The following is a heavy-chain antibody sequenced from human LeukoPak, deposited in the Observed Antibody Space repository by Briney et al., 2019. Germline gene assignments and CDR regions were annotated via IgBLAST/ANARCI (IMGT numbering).Heavy chain of an antibody. V-gene: IGHV3-30-3*01. Sequence: GGSLRLSWAASGFTFSSYAMHWVRQAPGKGLEWVAVISYDGSNKYYADSVKGRFTISRDNSKNTLYLQMNSLRAEDTAVYYCAREYGGSPSLLDYWGQGTLVTVSS. CDR2: ISYDGSNK. CDR1: GFTFSSYA. D-gene: IGHD6-25*01. CDR3: AREYGGSPSLLDY. J-gene: IGHJ4*02.